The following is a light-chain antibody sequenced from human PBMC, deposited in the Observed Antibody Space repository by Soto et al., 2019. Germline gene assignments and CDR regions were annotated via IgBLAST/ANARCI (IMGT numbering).Light chain of an antibody. J-gene: IGKJ1*01. CDR2: KAS. V-gene: IGKV1-5*03. Sequence: DIQMTQSPSTLSASVGDRVTITCRASQSISSWLAWYQQTPGKAPKLLVYKASGLESGVPSRFSGSGSGTEFTLTISSLHPEDFATYSCQQYYTYLTFGQGTKVDIK. CDR3: QQYYTYLT. CDR1: QSISSW.